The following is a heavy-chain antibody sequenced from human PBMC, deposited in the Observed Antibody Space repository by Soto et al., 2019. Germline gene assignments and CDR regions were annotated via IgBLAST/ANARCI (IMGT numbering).Heavy chain of an antibody. Sequence: EVQLLESGGGLVQPGGSLRLSCAASGFTFNNYAMPWVRQAPGKGLEWVSAISGGGDTTSYADSVKGRFTVSRDVSKNTLYLQMSSLRAEDTALYYCAKGRGGSGSLTPRVDFWGQGTLVTVSS. D-gene: IGHD3-10*01. V-gene: IGHV3-23*01. CDR2: ISGGGDTT. CDR3: AKGRGGSGSLTPRVDF. J-gene: IGHJ4*02. CDR1: GFTFNNYA.